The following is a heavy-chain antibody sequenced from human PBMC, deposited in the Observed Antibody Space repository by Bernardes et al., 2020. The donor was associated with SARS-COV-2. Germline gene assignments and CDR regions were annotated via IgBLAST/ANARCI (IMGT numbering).Heavy chain of an antibody. V-gene: IGHV3-11*01. CDR3: VRDREEQRRCDVGRACYYYYGMTV. D-gene: IGHD2-15*01. CDR2: ISTGSRTI. Sequence: GGSLRLSCAASGFTFRDYYMSWVRQAPGKGLEWVSFISTGSRTIEYADSVKGRFTISRDNAKNSLYLQMNGLRAEDTGVYYCVRDREEQRRCDVGRACYYYYGMTVWGQGTPVTVSS. CDR1: GFTFRDYY. J-gene: IGHJ6*02.